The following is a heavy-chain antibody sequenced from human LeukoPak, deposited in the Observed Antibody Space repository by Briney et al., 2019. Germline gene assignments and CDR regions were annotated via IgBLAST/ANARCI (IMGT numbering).Heavy chain of an antibody. J-gene: IGHJ4*02. D-gene: IGHD6-6*01. CDR3: AREGQQLVPFDY. V-gene: IGHV6-1*01. CDR2: TYYRSKWYN. CDR1: GDSVSSNSAA. Sequence: SQTLSLTCAISGDSVSSNSAAWNWSRQSPSRGLEWLGRTYYRSKWYNDYAVSVKSRLTINPDTSKNQFSLQLNSVTPEDTAVYYCAREGQQLVPFDYWGQGTLVTVSS.